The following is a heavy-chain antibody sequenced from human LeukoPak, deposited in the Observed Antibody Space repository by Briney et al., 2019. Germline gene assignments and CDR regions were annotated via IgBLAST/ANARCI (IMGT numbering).Heavy chain of an antibody. CDR1: GDSIGNYY. J-gene: IGHJ4*02. CDR2: MYNRGST. Sequence: SETLSLTCTVSGDSIGNYYWSWIRQSPGKELEWIGYMYNRGSTIYNPSLKSRVTISTDTSENQFSLRLTSVTAADTAVYYCARAEKAVTGTLDSWGQGTLITVSS. V-gene: IGHV4-59*01. D-gene: IGHD6-19*01. CDR3: ARAEKAVTGTLDS.